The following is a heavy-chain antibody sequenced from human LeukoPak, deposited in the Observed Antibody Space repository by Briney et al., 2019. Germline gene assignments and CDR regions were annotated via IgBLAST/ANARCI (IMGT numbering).Heavy chain of an antibody. CDR2: IWYDGSNK. J-gene: IGHJ5*02. V-gene: IGHV3-33*06. CDR3: AKEGRQWPIWFDP. D-gene: IGHD6-19*01. Sequence: PGRSLRLSCAASGFTFSSYGMHWVRQAPGKGLECVAVIWYDGSNKYYADSVKGRFTISRDNSKNTLYLQMNSLRAEDTAVYYCAKEGRQWPIWFDPWGQGTLVTVSS. CDR1: GFTFSSYG.